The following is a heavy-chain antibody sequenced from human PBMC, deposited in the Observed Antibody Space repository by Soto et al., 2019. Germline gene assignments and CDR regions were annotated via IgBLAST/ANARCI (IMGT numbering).Heavy chain of an antibody. D-gene: IGHD4-17*01. CDR2: IKGDGRTK. CDR3: ASDLDGDFDH. Sequence: EVSLRRSCAASGFSFSTYSLNWIHQAPGKGLEWVANIKGDGRTKQYVGSVRGRFTISRDNAKNSVFLQMNSLRAEDTAVYYCASDLDGDFDHWGQGILVTVSS. J-gene: IGHJ4*01. V-gene: IGHV3-7*04. CDR1: GFSFSTYS.